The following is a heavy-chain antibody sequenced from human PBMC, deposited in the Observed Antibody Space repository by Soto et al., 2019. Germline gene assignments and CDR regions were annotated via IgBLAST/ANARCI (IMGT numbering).Heavy chain of an antibody. CDR3: ARHTSNGQLYF. Sequence: GESLQISFKGSGYSFTSYLICWVRQMPVKGLEWMAIIYPGDSDIRYNPSFQGQVTISADKSISTAYLQWSSLKASDTAMYYCARHTSNGQLYFWGQGTTVAFCS. CDR1: GYSFTSYL. D-gene: IGHD3-16*02. CDR2: IYPGDSDI. J-gene: IGHJ6*02. V-gene: IGHV5-51*01.